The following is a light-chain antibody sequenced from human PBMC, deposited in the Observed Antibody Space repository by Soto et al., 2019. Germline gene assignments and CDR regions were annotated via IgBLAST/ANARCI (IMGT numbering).Light chain of an antibody. CDR3: QSFDTSLSLVV. V-gene: IGLV1-40*01. CDR1: SSNIGTDYD. J-gene: IGLJ2*01. Sequence: QSVLTQPPSVSGAPGQRVTISCTGSSSNIGTDYDVHWYQQLPGTAPKLLISNNNNRPSGVPDRFSGSKSGTSASLAITGLQAEDGADYYCQSFDTSLSLVVFGGGTKLTVL. CDR2: NNN.